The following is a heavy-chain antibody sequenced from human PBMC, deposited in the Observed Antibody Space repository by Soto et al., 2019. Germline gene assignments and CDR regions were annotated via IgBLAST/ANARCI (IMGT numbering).Heavy chain of an antibody. CDR1: GYSFTTYW. J-gene: IGHJ6*02. Sequence: GESLKISCKGSGYSFTTYWIGWVRQMPGKGLEGMVIIYPGDSDTRYSPSFQGQVTILADKSINTTYLQWSSLKASDTAIYYCARQAAAGKYYYAMDVWGQGTTVTVSS. CDR2: IYPGDSDT. CDR3: ARQAAAGKYYYAMDV. D-gene: IGHD6-13*01. V-gene: IGHV5-51*01.